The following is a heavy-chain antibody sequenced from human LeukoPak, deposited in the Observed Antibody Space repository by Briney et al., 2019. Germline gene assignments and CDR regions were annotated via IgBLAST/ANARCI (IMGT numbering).Heavy chain of an antibody. V-gene: IGHV3-11*01. J-gene: IGHJ4*02. CDR1: GFTLSDYY. Sequence: PGGSLRLSCAVSGFTLSDYYMSWIRQAPGKGLEWISYISSSGSTKYYADSVKGRFTISRGNAKNSLYLQMNSLRAEDTAVYYCARDRKSAWYPLVDYWGQGTLVTVSS. CDR3: ARDRKSAWYPLVDY. D-gene: IGHD6-19*01. CDR2: ISSSGSTK.